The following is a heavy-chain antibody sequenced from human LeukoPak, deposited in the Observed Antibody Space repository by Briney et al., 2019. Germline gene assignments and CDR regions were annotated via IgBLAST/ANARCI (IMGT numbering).Heavy chain of an antibody. D-gene: IGHD6-13*01. CDR2: INPNSGGT. CDR3: ARKQTSLPLDF. J-gene: IGHJ4*02. V-gene: IGHV1-2*06. CDR1: GCTFIGYY. Sequence: ASVKVSCKASGCTFIGYYIHWVRQAPGQGLEWMGRINPNSGGTNYAQKFQGRVTMTRDTSISTAYMELSRLTSDDTAVYYCARKQTSLPLDFWGQGTLVTVSS.